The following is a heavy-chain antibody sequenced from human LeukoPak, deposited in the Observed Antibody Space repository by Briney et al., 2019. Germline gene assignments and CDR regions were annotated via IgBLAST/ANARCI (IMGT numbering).Heavy chain of an antibody. Sequence: GGSLRLSCAASGFTFSSYAMSWVRQAPGKGLEWVSGISGSSGSTYYADSVKGRFTISRDNSKNTLYLQMNSLRAEDTAIYYCARASWVSSIDAVRWGQGTLVTVSS. CDR1: GFTFSSYA. J-gene: IGHJ4*02. CDR3: ARASWVSSIDAVR. V-gene: IGHV3-23*01. CDR2: ISGSSGST. D-gene: IGHD6-13*01.